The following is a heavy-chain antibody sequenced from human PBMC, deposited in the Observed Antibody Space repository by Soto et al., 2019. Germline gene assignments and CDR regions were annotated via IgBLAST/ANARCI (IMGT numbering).Heavy chain of an antibody. CDR3: ARVPEGSAVGWFDP. Sequence: EVQLLASGGGLVQPGGSLTVSCAAAGFTFSSYAMTWVRQAPGKGLEWVSTISANGDTTYYADSVKGRFTISRDNSKSPLYVQMSSLRADDTAVYYCARVPEGSAVGWFDPWGQGTLVAVSS. CDR1: GFTFSSYA. D-gene: IGHD3-16*01. V-gene: IGHV3-23*01. CDR2: ISANGDTT. J-gene: IGHJ5*02.